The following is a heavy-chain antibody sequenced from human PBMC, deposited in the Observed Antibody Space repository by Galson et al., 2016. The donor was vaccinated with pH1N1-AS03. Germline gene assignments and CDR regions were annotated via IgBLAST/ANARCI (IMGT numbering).Heavy chain of an antibody. D-gene: IGHD6-13*01. V-gene: IGHV5-51*01. Sequence: QSGAEVKKPGESVKISCKGSGYSFSDYWIAWVRQMPGKGLEWMGIIHPRDSDTTYSPSCQGRVSISADKSISTAYLQWSSLKASDTSTYYCARHLSSPFSSSSGYWGHGTLVTVSS. CDR2: IHPRDSDT. J-gene: IGHJ4*01. CDR3: ARHLSSPFSSSSGY. CDR1: GYSFSDYW.